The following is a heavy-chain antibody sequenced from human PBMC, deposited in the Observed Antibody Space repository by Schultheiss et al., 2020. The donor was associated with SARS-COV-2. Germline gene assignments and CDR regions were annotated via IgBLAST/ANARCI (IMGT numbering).Heavy chain of an antibody. Sequence: GESLKISCAASGFTFSSYGMHWVRQAPGKGLEWVSAISGSGGSTYYADSVKGRFTISRDNSKNTLYLQMNSLRAEDTAVYYCAKVPVAGSRYYFDYWGQGTLVTVSS. CDR1: GFTFSSYG. J-gene: IGHJ4*02. D-gene: IGHD6-19*01. V-gene: IGHV3-23*01. CDR3: AKVPVAGSRYYFDY. CDR2: ISGSGGST.